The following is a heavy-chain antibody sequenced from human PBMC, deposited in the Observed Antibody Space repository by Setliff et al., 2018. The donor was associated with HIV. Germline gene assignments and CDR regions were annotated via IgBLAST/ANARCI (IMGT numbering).Heavy chain of an antibody. J-gene: IGHJ4*02. CDR3: VQGGLSSGWGSF. Sequence: GGYLRLSCAVSGFTFSNSAMSWVRQAPGKRLEWVSSVATNGGSTYYAASVQGRFTISSDNSKSVVYLQMNSLRAEDTAVYYCVQGGLSSGWGSFWGQGTLVTVSS. CDR1: GFTFSNSA. D-gene: IGHD6-25*01. V-gene: IGHV3-23*01. CDR2: VATNGGST.